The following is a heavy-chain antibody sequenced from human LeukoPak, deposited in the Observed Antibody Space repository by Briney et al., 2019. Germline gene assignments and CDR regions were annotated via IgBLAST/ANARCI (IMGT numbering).Heavy chain of an antibody. Sequence: SETLSLTCSVSGGSISSYYWTWVRQPPGKGLEWIGYVSYGGTTNYNPSLKSRVTISADTSKNQFSLRLSSVTAADTAVYFCARESFWSGYPMSYYYMDVWGKGTTVTVSS. V-gene: IGHV4-59*01. CDR3: ARESFWSGYPMSYYYMDV. J-gene: IGHJ6*03. CDR1: GGSISSYY. D-gene: IGHD3-3*01. CDR2: VSYGGTT.